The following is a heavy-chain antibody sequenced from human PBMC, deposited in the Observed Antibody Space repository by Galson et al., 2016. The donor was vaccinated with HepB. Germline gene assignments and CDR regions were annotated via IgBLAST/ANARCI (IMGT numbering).Heavy chain of an antibody. Sequence: SETLSLTCAVYDGSFSGYYWTWIRQPPGQGLEWIGEINHSGSTDYNPSLKNRVTMSVDTSKNQFSLNVSSVTAADTAVYYCARRQALRYFKYWGQGSLVTVSS. V-gene: IGHV4-34*01. CDR3: ARRQALRYFKY. CDR2: INHSGST. CDR1: DGSFSGYY. J-gene: IGHJ1*01.